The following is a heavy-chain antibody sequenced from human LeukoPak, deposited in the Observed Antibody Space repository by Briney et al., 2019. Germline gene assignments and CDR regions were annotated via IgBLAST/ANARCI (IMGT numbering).Heavy chain of an antibody. CDR3: AKRFRGSSGLYYFAY. CDR2: IRGSGDST. CDR1: GFTFSSYA. Sequence: GGSLRLSCAASGFTFSSYALSWVRQAPGQGLEWVSAIRGSGDSTYYADSVKGRFTISRDNSKNTLYLQMNSLRAEDTAIYYCAKRFRGSSGLYYFAYWGQGTLVTVSS. D-gene: IGHD6-13*01. V-gene: IGHV3-23*01. J-gene: IGHJ4*02.